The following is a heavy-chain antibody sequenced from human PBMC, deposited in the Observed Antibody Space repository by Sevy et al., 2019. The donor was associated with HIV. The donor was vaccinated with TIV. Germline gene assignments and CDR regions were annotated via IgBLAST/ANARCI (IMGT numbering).Heavy chain of an antibody. CDR2: IKSKTDGGTT. J-gene: IGHJ4*02. V-gene: IGHV3-15*01. D-gene: IGHD2-8*01. CDR3: TNNRSYCTTRVGGADFDY. CDR1: GFTFRNAW. Sequence: GGSLRLSCAASGFTFRNAWMTWVRKAPGKGLEWVGRIKSKTDGGTTDYAAPVKGGFTMSRDDSKNMAYLQRNSLKTEETAGYYCTNNRSYCTTRVGGADFDYWRQQTLITGSS.